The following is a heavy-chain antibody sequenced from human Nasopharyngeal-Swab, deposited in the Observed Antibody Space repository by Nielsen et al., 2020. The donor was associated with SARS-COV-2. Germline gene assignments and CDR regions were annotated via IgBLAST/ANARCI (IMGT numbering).Heavy chain of an antibody. CDR2: IKQDGSEK. Sequence: GESLKISCAASGFTFSSYWMSWVRQAPGKGLEWVANIKQDGSEKYYVDSVKGRFTISRDNAKNSLYLQMNSLRAEDTAVYYCARDTMVRGVIKLVYYYGMDVWGQGTTVTVSS. D-gene: IGHD3-10*01. J-gene: IGHJ6*02. V-gene: IGHV3-7*01. CDR3: ARDTMVRGVIKLVYYYGMDV. CDR1: GFTFSSYW.